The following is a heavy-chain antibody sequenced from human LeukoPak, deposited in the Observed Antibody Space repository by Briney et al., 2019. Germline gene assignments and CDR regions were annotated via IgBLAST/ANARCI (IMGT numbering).Heavy chain of an antibody. Sequence: RPGGSLRLSCAASGFTFDDYGMSWVRQAPGKGLEWVSGINWNGGSTGYADSVKGRFTISRDNAKNSLYQQMNSLRAEDTALYHCARVAYDSSGYCLDYWGQGTLVTVSS. V-gene: IGHV3-20*01. J-gene: IGHJ4*02. CDR2: INWNGGST. D-gene: IGHD3-22*01. CDR1: GFTFDDYG. CDR3: ARVAYDSSGYCLDY.